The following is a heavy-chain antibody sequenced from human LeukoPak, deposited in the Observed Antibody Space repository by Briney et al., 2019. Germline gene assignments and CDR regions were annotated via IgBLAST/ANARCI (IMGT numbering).Heavy chain of an antibody. CDR1: GYTFTGYY. D-gene: IGHD3-3*01. CDR3: ARDLETLWAFDI. V-gene: IGHV1-2*02. J-gene: IGHJ3*02. CDR2: INPNSGGT. Sequence: ASVKVSCKASGYTFTGYYMHWVRQAPGQGPEWMGWINPNSGGTNYAQKFQGRVTMTRGTSISTAYMELSRLRSDDTAVYYCARDLETLWAFDIWGQGTMVTVSS.